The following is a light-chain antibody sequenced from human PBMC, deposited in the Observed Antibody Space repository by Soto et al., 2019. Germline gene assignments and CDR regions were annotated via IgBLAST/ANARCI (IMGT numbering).Light chain of an antibody. J-gene: IGKJ1*01. CDR1: QSISGY. V-gene: IGKV1-39*01. CDR2: AAS. Sequence: DIQLTQSPSSLSASIGDRVTIICRASQSISGYLNWYQQKPGKAPKPLIYAASSLQSGVPSRFSGSESGTDFTLTITSLQPEDFATYYCQQGYSSPPTFGQGTKVDIK. CDR3: QQGYSSPPT.